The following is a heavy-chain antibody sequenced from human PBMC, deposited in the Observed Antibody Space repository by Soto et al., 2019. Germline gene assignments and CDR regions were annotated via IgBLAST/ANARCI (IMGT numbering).Heavy chain of an antibody. Sequence: QVRLQESGPGLVQPSETLSLTCDGVSFGTYYWGWIRQPPGKGLEWLGYIFSSEHFKYNPSLKSRLAISVDPSRKQVSLSLTSVTPADTAVYYCAREGGGYRFDHWCQGTLVTVSS. CDR2: IFSSEHF. V-gene: IGHV4-59*01. CDR3: AREGGGYRFDH. CDR1: VSFGTYY. D-gene: IGHD3-16*02. J-gene: IGHJ4*02.